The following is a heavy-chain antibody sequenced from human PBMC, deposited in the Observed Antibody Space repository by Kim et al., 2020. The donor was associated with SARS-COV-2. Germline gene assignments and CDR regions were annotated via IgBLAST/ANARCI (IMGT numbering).Heavy chain of an antibody. D-gene: IGHD2-15*01. CDR1: GDSVSSNTAV. CDR3: ARGYCSDDGCYSGPKFDP. J-gene: IGHJ5*02. Sequence: SQTLSLTCAISGDSVSSNTAVWSWMRQSPSRGLEWLGRTYYRSRWYYEYAASVKSRISISPDTSKNHFSLQLNSVTPEDTAVYYCARGYCSDDGCYSGPKFDPWGQGILVTVSS. V-gene: IGHV6-1*01. CDR2: TYYRSRWYY.